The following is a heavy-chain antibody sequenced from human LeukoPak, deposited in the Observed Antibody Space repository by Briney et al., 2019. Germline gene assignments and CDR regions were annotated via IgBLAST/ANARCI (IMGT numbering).Heavy chain of an antibody. V-gene: IGHV3-21*01. CDR3: ARASSGSHGDY. Sequence: GGSLRLSCAASGFTFSSDSMNWVRQAPGKGLEWVSSISSRSSYIYYADSVKGRFTISRDNAKNSLYLQMNSLRAEDTAVYYCARASSGSHGDYWGQGTLVTVSS. CDR1: GFTFSSDS. J-gene: IGHJ4*02. D-gene: IGHD1-26*01. CDR2: ISSRSSYI.